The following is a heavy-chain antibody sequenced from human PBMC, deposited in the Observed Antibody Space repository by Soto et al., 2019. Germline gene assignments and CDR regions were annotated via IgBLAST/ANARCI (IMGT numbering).Heavy chain of an antibody. CDR1: GGSISSGGYY. CDR3: ARARIVVVPAATLDY. V-gene: IGHV4-31*03. Sequence: QVQLQESGPGLVKPSQTLSLTCTVSGGSISSGGYYWSWIRQHPGKGLEWIGYIYYSGSTYYNPSLKSRVTISVDTSKNQLGGGGGCGSGADTAVYYCARARIVVVPAATLDYWGQGTLVTVSS. D-gene: IGHD2-2*01. CDR2: IYYSGST. J-gene: IGHJ4*02.